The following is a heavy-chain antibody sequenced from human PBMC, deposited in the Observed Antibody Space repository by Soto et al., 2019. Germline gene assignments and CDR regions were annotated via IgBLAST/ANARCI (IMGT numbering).Heavy chain of an antibody. CDR1: GFTFSSYS. D-gene: IGHD3-16*02. Sequence: GGSLRLSCAASGFTFSSYSMNWVRQAPGKGLEWVSSISSSSSYIYYADSVKGRFTISRDNAKNSLYLQMNSLRAEDTAVYYCARDSDDYIWGSYRPRDWGQGTLVTVSS. V-gene: IGHV3-21*01. CDR2: ISSSSSYI. CDR3: ARDSDDYIWGSYRPRD. J-gene: IGHJ4*02.